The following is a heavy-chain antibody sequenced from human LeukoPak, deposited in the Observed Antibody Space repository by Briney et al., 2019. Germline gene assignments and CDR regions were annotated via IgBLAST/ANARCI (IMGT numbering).Heavy chain of an antibody. CDR3: AGHSFDTADAFDV. J-gene: IGHJ3*01. V-gene: IGHV5-51*01. CDR2: IYPGDSDT. CDR1: GFSFTNYW. Sequence: GESLKISCKASGFSFTNYWIGWVRQMPGNGLEWMGIIYPGDSDTRYSPSFQGQVTISADKSSSTAYLQWRSLKASDTAMYYCAGHSFDTADAFDVWGQGTIVIVSA. D-gene: IGHD2-2*02.